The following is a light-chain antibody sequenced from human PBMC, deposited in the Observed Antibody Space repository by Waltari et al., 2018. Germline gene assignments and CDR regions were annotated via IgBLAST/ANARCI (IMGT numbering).Light chain of an antibody. CDR2: DNT. V-gene: IGLV3-21*02. CDR3: QVWDYNSNHVL. J-gene: IGLJ2*01. CDR1: NLGTER. Sequence: SYVLTQPPSSSVAPGGTATITFWGANLGTERGHWYQPTPGQAPVLVVYDNTARPSGVPERFSGSKSENTATLTISRVEAGDQADYYCQVWDYNSNHVLFGGGTKVTVL.